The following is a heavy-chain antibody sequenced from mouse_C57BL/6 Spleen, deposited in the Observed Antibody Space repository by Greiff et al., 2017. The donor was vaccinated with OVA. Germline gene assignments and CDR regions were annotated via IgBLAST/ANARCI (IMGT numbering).Heavy chain of an antibody. CDR1: GYTFTSYW. Sequence: VQLQQPGAELVKPGASVKLSCKASGYTFTSYWMQWVKQRPGQGLEWIGEIDPSDSYTNYNQKFKGKATLPVDTSSSTAYMQLSSLTSEDSAVYYCARRGRGSSLRYFDVWGTGTTVTVSS. CDR3: ARRGRGSSLRYFDV. CDR2: IDPSDSYT. D-gene: IGHD1-1*01. V-gene: IGHV1-50*01. J-gene: IGHJ1*03.